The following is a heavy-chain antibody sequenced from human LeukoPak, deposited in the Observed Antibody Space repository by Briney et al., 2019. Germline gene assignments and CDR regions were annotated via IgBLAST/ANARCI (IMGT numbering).Heavy chain of an antibody. CDR3: TRGGGTSDY. V-gene: IGHV3-74*01. J-gene: IGHJ4*02. CDR1: GFTFSSYW. Sequence: GGSLRLSCAASGFTFSSYWMHWVRQAPGKGLVWVSRINGDGSSTSYADSVKGRFSISRDNTRNTVYMQMNSLRAEDTAVYYCTRGGGTSDYWDQGTLVTVSS. D-gene: IGHD1-14*01. CDR2: INGDGSST.